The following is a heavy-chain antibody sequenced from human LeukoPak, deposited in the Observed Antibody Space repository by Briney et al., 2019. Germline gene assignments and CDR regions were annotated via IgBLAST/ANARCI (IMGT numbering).Heavy chain of an antibody. CDR2: INHSGST. V-gene: IGHV4-34*01. Sequence: SETLSLTCAVYGGSFSGYYWSWIRQPPGKGLEWIGEINHSGSTNYNPSLKSRVTISVGTSKNQFSLKLSSVTAADTAVYYCARGRWIQLWLRNYYFDYWGQGTLVTVSS. J-gene: IGHJ4*02. D-gene: IGHD5-18*01. CDR1: GGSFSGYY. CDR3: ARGRWIQLWLRNYYFDY.